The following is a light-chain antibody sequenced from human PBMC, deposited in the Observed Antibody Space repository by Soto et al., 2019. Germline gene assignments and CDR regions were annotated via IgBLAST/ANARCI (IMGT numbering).Light chain of an antibody. CDR1: QRVYSN. CDR2: GAS. CDR3: QQYDSSPRT. Sequence: EILMTQSPDTLSVSPGESATLSCRASQRVYSNLAWYQQRPGQAPRLLIYGASTRATGVPARFSGSGSGTVFTLTISRLEPEDFAVYFCQQYDSSPRTFGQGTKVDIK. V-gene: IGKV3-15*01. J-gene: IGKJ1*01.